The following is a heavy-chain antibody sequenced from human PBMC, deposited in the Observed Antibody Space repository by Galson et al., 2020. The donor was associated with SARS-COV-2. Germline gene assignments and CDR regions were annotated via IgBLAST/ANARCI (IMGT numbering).Heavy chain of an antibody. V-gene: IGHV3-66*01. CDR2: IYSGGGT. CDR1: GLTVSTNY. CDR3: AGAHKDCTGDICNGDY. J-gene: IGHJ4*02. D-gene: IGHD2-8*02. Sequence: GGSLRLSCAASGLTVSTNYMTWVRQAPGKGLEWASLIYSGGGTYYADSVKGKFTISRDNSKNTLYLQMNSLSAEDTAVYYCAGAHKDCTGDICNGDYWGQGTLVTVSS.